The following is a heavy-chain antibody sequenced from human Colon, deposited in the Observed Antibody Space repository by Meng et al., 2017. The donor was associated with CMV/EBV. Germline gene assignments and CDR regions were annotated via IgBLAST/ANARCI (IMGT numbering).Heavy chain of an antibody. J-gene: IGHJ5*02. CDR3: ARGYWWGSP. V-gene: IGHV4-34*01. D-gene: IGHD2-8*02. CDR1: GGSFSGYY. Sequence: SETLSLTCAVYGGSFSGYYWSWIRQPPGKGLEWIGEINHSGSTNYNPSLKSRVTISVDTSKNQFSLKLSSVTAADTAVYYCARGYWWGSPWGQGTLVTVPQ. CDR2: INHSGST.